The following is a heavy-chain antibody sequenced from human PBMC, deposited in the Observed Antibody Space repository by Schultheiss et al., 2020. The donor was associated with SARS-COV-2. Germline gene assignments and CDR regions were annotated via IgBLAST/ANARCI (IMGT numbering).Heavy chain of an antibody. D-gene: IGHD5-18*01. J-gene: IGHJ4*02. CDR1: GFTFSRYA. V-gene: IGHV3-23*01. CDR3: ARHRIQLCPVPADH. Sequence: GESLKISCAASGFTFSRYAMSWVRQAPGKGLEWVSALSGSGASTYYADSVKGRFTISRDNSKNTLYLQMNSLRAEDTAVYYCARHRIQLCPVPADHWGQGTLVTVSS. CDR2: LSGSGAST.